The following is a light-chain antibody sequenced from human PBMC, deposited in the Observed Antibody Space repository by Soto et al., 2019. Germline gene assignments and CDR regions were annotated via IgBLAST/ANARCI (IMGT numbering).Light chain of an antibody. V-gene: IGKV1-39*01. CDR2: DAS. CDR3: QQTYSTPPWT. J-gene: IGKJ1*01. Sequence: DIQMTQSPSSLSASVGDRVTITCQASHDITSFLNWYQHKPGRAPKLLIYDASILEAGVPTRFSGRASATDFTLTISSLQPEDVGTYFCQQTYSTPPWTFGQGTRVEI. CDR1: HDITSF.